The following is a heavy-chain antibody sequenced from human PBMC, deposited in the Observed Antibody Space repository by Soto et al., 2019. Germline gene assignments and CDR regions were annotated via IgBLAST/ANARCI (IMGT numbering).Heavy chain of an antibody. CDR3: ARGWLRVTGTYDS. CDR1: GDSVNSGRYY. CDR2: IFYSGTT. D-gene: IGHD1-1*01. V-gene: IGHV4-31*03. J-gene: IGHJ4*02. Sequence: QVQLQQSGPGLVKPSQTLSLNCTVSGDSVNSGRYYWHWIRQLPGKGLEWIGYIFYSGTTYYNPSLMRRVTISLDTSKNDLSLKLTSVTVADTAVYFCARGWLRVTGTYDSWGQGTLVTVSS.